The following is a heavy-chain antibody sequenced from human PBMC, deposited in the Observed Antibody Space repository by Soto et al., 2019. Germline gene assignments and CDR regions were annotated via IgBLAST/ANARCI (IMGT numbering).Heavy chain of an antibody. D-gene: IGHD3-3*01. V-gene: IGHV4-4*02. J-gene: IGHJ4*02. CDR3: ASYLTTYYDFWSGYF. CDR2: ICHSGST. Sequence: SETLSLTCAVSGGSISSSNWWSWVRQPPGKGLEWIGEICHSGSTNYNPSLKSRVTISVDKSKKQFSLKLSSVTAADTAVYYCASYLTTYYDFWSGYFWGQGTLVTVSS. CDR1: GGSISSSNW.